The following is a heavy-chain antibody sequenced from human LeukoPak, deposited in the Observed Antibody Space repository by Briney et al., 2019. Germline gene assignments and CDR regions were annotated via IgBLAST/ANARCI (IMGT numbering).Heavy chain of an antibody. CDR1: GYTLTELS. CDR2: FDPEDGET. Sequence: ASVKVSCKVSGYTLTELSMHWVRQAPGKGLEWMGGFDPEDGETIYAQEFQGRVTMTEDTSTDTAYMELSSLRSEDTAVYYCATGRGEIGTVVTPEFNYWGQGTLVTVSS. J-gene: IGHJ4*02. CDR3: ATGRGEIGTVVTPEFNY. V-gene: IGHV1-24*01. D-gene: IGHD4-23*01.